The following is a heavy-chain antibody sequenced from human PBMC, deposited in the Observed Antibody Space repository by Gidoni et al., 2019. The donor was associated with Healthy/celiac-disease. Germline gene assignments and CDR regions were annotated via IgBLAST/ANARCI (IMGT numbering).Heavy chain of an antibody. CDR1: GFPFSSYG. CDR2: ISYDGSNK. V-gene: IGHV3-30*18. D-gene: IGHD5-12*01. Sequence: QVQLVESGGGVVQPGRSLRLSCAASGFPFSSYGMHWVRQAPGKGLEWVAVISYDGSNKYYADSVKGRFTISRDNSKNTLYLQMNSLRAEDTAVYYCAKAMVEMATIVPFDYWGQGTLVTVSS. CDR3: AKAMVEMATIVPFDY. J-gene: IGHJ4*02.